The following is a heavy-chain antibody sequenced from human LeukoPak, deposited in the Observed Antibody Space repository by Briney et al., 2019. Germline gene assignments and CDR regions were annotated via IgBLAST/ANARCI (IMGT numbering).Heavy chain of an antibody. J-gene: IGHJ4*02. Sequence: QTGGSLRLSCVASGFSFRNYAIHWVRQAPGKGLEYVSVINTDGRITYYADSVKGRFTISRDNSKNTVYLQVGSLRGEDMAVYYCTRDGGSFCDFDYWGQGALVTVSS. CDR1: GFSFRNYA. V-gene: IGHV3-64*02. D-gene: IGHD1-26*01. CDR2: INTDGRIT. CDR3: TRDGGSFCDFDY.